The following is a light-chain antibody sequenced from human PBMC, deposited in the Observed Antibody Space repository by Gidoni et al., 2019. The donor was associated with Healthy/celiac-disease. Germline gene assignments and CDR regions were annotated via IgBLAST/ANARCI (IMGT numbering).Light chain of an antibody. CDR1: QSVSSY. Sequence: EIVMTQSPDTLSLSPGERATLSCRASQSVSSYLACYHQKPGKAPRLLIYDASNRATGIPARFSGSGSGTDFTLTISRLEPDDFAVYYCQQRSNWPPIFTFGPGTKVDIK. CDR2: DAS. CDR3: QQRSNWPPIFT. J-gene: IGKJ3*01. V-gene: IGKV3-11*01.